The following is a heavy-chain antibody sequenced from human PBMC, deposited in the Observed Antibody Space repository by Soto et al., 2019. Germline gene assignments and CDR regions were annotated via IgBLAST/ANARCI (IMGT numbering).Heavy chain of an antibody. Sequence: TLSLTWAVADGSIISGGFPWSCNRQPPGKGLEWIGYIYHSGSTYYNPSLKSRVTISVDRSKNQFSLKLSSVTAADTAVYYCARHSNEYRKSPDYWGQGTLVTVSS. V-gene: IGHV4-30-2*01. D-gene: IGHD6-13*01. J-gene: IGHJ4*02. CDR1: DGSIISGGFP. CDR3: ARHSNEYRKSPDY. CDR2: IYHSGST.